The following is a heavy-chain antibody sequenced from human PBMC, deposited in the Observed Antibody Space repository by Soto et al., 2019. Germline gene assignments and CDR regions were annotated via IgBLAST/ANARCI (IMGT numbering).Heavy chain of an antibody. V-gene: IGHV4-34*01. J-gene: IGHJ5*02. Sequence: SETLSLTCTVSGGSLSDSFWNWIRQPPGKGLEWIGEIHHSGISNYNPSLKSRVTMSVDTSKNQFSLKLSSVTAADTAVYYCARELFGRSVWFDPWGQGTLVTVSS. CDR2: IHHSGIS. CDR1: GGSLSDSF. D-gene: IGHD3-10*01. CDR3: ARELFGRSVWFDP.